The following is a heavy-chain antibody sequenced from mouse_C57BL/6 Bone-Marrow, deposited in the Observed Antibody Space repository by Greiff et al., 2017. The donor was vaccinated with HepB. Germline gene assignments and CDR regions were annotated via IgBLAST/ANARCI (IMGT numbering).Heavy chain of an antibody. CDR3: AREGLREDWYFDV. V-gene: IGHV1-53*01. Sequence: VQLQQSGTELVKPGASVKLSCKASGYTFTSYWMHWVKQRPGQGLEWIGNINPSNGGTNYNEKFKSKATLTVDKSSSTAYMQLSSLTSEDSAVYYCAREGLREDWYFDVWGTGTTVTVSS. D-gene: IGHD2-4*01. CDR1: GYTFTSYW. CDR2: INPSNGGT. J-gene: IGHJ1*03.